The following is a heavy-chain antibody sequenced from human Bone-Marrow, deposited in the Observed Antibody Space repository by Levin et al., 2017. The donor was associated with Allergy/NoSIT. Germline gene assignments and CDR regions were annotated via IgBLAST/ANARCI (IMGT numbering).Heavy chain of an antibody. V-gene: IGHV1-2*02. D-gene: IGHD2/OR15-2a*01. CDR3: ARDEILVPLFYYGMDV. J-gene: IGHJ6*02. CDR2: INPNSGGT. Sequence: ASVKVSCKASGYTFTDYYIHWVRQAPGQGLEWMGWINPNSGGTNYAQKFQDRVTMTRDTSISTAYMELRWLTSDDTAVYFCARDEILVPLFYYGMDVWGLGTTVTVAS. CDR1: GYTFTDYY.